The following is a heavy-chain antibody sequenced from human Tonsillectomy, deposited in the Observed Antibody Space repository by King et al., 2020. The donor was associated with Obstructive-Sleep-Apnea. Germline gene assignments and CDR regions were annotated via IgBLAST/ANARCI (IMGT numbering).Heavy chain of an antibody. CDR3: ARDPTQWLVDY. D-gene: IGHD6-19*01. CDR2: IYYSGST. V-gene: IGHV4-39*07. J-gene: IGHJ4*02. CDR1: GGSISSSTYY. Sequence: QLQESGPGLVKPSETLSLTCNVSGGSISSSTYYWGWIRQPPGTGLEWIGSIYYSGSTHYNPSLKSRATISLDTSKNQFSLKLSSVTAADTAMYYCARDPTQWLVDYWGQGTLVTVSS.